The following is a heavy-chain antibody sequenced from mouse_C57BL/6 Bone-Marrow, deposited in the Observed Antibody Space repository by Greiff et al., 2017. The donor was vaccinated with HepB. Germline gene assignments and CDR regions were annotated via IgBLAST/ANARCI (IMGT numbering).Heavy chain of an antibody. CDR3: ARGWLPYAMDY. CDR1: GYTFTSYW. Sequence: QVQLQQPGAELVKPGASVKLSCKASGYTFTSYWIHWVKQRTGQGLEWIRNINPRNGGTDYSEKFKSKATLTVDKSSSTAYMQLSSLSSEESAAYYCARGWLPYAMDYWGQGTSVTVSA. V-gene: IGHV1-53*01. J-gene: IGHJ4*01. CDR2: INPRNGGT. D-gene: IGHD2-3*01.